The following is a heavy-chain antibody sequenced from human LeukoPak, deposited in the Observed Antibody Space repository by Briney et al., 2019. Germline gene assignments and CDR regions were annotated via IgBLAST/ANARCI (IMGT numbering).Heavy chain of an antibody. V-gene: IGHV1-69*05. D-gene: IGHD1-7*01. J-gene: IGHJ6*03. CDR3: ARVSQNWNYAPIYYYYYMDV. CDR1: GYTFTSYA. CDR2: IIPIFGTA. Sequence: GASVKVSCKASGYTFTSYAMNWVRQAPGQGLEWMGGIIPIFGTANYAQKFQGRVTITTDESTSTAYMELSSLRSEDTAVYYCARVSQNWNYAPIYYYYYMDVWGKGTTVTVSS.